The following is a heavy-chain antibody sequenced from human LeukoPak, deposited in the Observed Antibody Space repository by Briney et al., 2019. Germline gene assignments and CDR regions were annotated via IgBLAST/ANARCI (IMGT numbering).Heavy chain of an antibody. D-gene: IGHD1-26*01. CDR2: IYHSGST. J-gene: IGHJ5*02. CDR1: GGSISSGGYS. V-gene: IGHV4-30-2*01. CDR3: ARVGSGTFDP. Sequence: SETLSLTCAVSGGSISSGGYSWSWIRQPPGKGLEWIGYIYHSGSTYYNPSLKSRVTISVDRSKNQFSLKLSSVTAADTAVYYCARVGSGTFDPWGQGTLVTVSS.